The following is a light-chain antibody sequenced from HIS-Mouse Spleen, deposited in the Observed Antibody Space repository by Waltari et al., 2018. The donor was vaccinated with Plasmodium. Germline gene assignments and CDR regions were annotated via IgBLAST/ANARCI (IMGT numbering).Light chain of an antibody. CDR3: QQYNNWSFT. J-gene: IGKJ3*01. CDR2: GAS. Sequence: EIVMTQSPATLSVSPVERATLSCRASQSVSSNLAWYQRKTGQAPRLLIYGASTRATGIPARFSGSGSGTEFTLTISSLQSEDFAVYYCQQYNNWSFTFGPGTKVDIK. CDR1: QSVSSN. V-gene: IGKV3-15*01.